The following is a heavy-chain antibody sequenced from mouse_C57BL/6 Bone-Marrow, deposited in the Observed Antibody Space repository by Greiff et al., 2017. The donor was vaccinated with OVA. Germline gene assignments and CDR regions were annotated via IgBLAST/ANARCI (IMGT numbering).Heavy chain of an antibody. Sequence: DVMLVESGGGLVQPGGSMKLSCVASGFTFSNYWMNWVRQSPEKGLEWVAQIRLKSDNYATHYAESVKGRFTISRDDSKSSVYLQMNNLRAEDTVIYYCTGDYGSSLRFAYWGQGTLVTVSA. D-gene: IGHD1-1*01. CDR2: IRLKSDNYAT. CDR3: TGDYGSSLRFAY. CDR1: GFTFSNYW. J-gene: IGHJ3*01. V-gene: IGHV6-3*01.